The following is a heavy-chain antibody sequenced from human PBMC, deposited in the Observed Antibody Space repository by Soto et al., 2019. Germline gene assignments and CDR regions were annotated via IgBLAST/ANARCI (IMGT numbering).Heavy chain of an antibody. CDR2: ISTYNGNT. CDR3: ARVSPPDYDILIGYYYYGMDV. D-gene: IGHD3-9*01. Sequence: ASVKVSCKASGYTFTSYGISWVRQAPGQGLEWMGWISTYNGNTNYAQKVQGRVTMTTDTSTSTAYMELRSLRSDDTAVYYCARVSPPDYDILIGYYYYGMDVWGQGTTVTSP. CDR1: GYTFTSYG. V-gene: IGHV1-18*01. J-gene: IGHJ6*02.